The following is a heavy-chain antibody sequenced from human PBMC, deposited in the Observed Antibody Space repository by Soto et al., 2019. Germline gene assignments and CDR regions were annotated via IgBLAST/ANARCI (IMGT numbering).Heavy chain of an antibody. CDR1: SGPDRSHN. Sequence: QVQLQQSGPRLVKPSETLSLTCTVSSGPDRSHNWGWIRQPPGRGLEWIGYVYYTGDTAYNPSLRGRVIISADTPTNDISLTLNSVTAADTAVYYCVRQGIDYLHGLVDVWGQGTTVSVSS. V-gene: IGHV4-59*08. CDR2: VYYTGDT. CDR3: VRQGIDYLHGLVDV. J-gene: IGHJ6*02. D-gene: IGHD4-17*01.